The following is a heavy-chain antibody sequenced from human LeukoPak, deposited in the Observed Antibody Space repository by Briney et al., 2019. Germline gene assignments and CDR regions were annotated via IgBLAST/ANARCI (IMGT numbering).Heavy chain of an antibody. CDR1: GDSISSYF. CDR3: ARQWRYYDNSGYYTNWIDP. Sequence: SETLSLTCTVSGDSISSYFWSWIRQPPGKRPEWIGYIYDSGSTNYNPSLKSRVTISIDTSKNQFSLKLSSLTAADTAVYYCARQWRYYDNSGYYTNWIDPWGQGTLVTVSS. V-gene: IGHV4-59*08. D-gene: IGHD3-22*01. J-gene: IGHJ5*02. CDR2: IYDSGST.